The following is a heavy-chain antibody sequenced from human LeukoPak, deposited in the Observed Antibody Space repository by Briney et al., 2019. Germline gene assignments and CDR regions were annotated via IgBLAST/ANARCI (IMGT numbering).Heavy chain of an antibody. J-gene: IGHJ4*02. D-gene: IGHD1-1*01. CDR2: IYYSGST. Sequence: SETLSLTCTVSGGSISSSSYYWGWIRQPPGKGLEWIGSIYYSGSTYYHPSLKSRVTISVDMSQNQFSLKLSSVTAADTAAYYCASPTNGLYYFGYWGQGTLVTVSS. CDR3: ASPTNGLYYFGY. CDR1: GGSISSSSYY. V-gene: IGHV4-39*07.